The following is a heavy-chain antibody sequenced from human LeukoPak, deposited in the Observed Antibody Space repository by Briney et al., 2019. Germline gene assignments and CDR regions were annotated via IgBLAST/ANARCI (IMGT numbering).Heavy chain of an antibody. D-gene: IGHD1-1*01. CDR2: IGTAGDT. J-gene: IGHJ4*02. CDR3: ARDRLEGGETFDS. CDR1: GFTFNSYD. Sequence: PGGSLRLSCAASGFTFNSYDMHWVRQAPGEGLEWVSSIGTAGDTHYPDSVKGRFTISRDNAENSLFLQMNSLRPEDTAVYFCARDRLEGGETFDSWGQGTLVTVSS. V-gene: IGHV3-13*01.